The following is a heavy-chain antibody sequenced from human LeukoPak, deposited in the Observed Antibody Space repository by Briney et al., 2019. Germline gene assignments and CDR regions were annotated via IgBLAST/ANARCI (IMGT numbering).Heavy chain of an antibody. Sequence: GGSLRLSCAASGFTFSRYSMNWVRQSPGKGLEWVSFISSASSLIYYADSVQDRFTISRDNAKNSLFLQMSTLRAEDTAVYYCARDSSDDFDLWGRGTLVTVSS. V-gene: IGHV3-48*01. J-gene: IGHJ2*01. CDR1: GFTFSRYS. CDR3: ARDSSDDFDL. CDR2: ISSASSLI. D-gene: IGHD3-22*01.